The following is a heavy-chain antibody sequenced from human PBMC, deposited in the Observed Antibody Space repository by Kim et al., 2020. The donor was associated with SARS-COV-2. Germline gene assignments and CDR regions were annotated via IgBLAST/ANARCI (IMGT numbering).Heavy chain of an antibody. Sequence: GGSLRLSCAASGFTFSSYGMHWVRQAPGKGLEWVAVIWYDGSNKYYADSVKGRFTISRDNSKNTLYLQMNSLRAEDTAVYYCAKSRVGATQPFDYWGQGTLVTVSS. D-gene: IGHD1-26*01. V-gene: IGHV3-33*06. CDR2: IWYDGSNK. CDR1: GFTFSSYG. J-gene: IGHJ4*02. CDR3: AKSRVGATQPFDY.